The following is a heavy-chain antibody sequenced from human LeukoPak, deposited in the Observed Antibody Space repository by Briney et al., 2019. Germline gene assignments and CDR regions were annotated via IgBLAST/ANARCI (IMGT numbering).Heavy chain of an antibody. V-gene: IGHV3-66*01. CDR2: IYSGGKT. CDR3: AKDQKPDTEYFQH. J-gene: IGHJ1*01. CDR1: GFSVSGNY. Sequence: GGSLRLSCAASGFSVSGNYMSWVRQAPGKGLEWVSAIYSGGKTYYADSVKGRFTISRDNSKNTLYLQMNSLRAEDAAVYYCAKDQKPDTEYFQHWGQGTLVTVSS. D-gene: IGHD1-14*01.